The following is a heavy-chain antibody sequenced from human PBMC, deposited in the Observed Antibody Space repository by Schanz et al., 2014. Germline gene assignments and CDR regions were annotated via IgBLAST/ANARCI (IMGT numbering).Heavy chain of an antibody. CDR3: VKDDRGDVVVVAANY. D-gene: IGHD2-15*01. J-gene: IGHJ4*02. CDR2: VSASGGGP. Sequence: VQLVESGGGVVQPGGSLRLSCIGSGFTFRSYALGWVRQAPGKGLEWVSLVSASGGGPFYADSVKGRFTISRDNSRNTVYLQMSSLRAEDTAVDYCVKDDRGDVVVVAANYWGQGAQXIVSS. V-gene: IGHV3-23*04. CDR1: GFTFRSYA.